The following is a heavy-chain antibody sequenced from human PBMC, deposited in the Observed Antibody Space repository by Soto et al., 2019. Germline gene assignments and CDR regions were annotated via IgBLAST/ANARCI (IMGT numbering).Heavy chain of an antibody. CDR1: GYTFTSYY. CDR2: INPTGIST. CDR3: ARSDFVVVTAVSPVYFDY. V-gene: IGHV1-46*01. Sequence: QVQLVQSGAEVKKPGASVKVSCRASGYTFTSYYVHWVRQAPGQGLEWMGLINPTGISTTYAQKFQGRVTMTRDTSASTVYMELNSLRSEDTAMYYCARSDFVVVTAVSPVYFDYWGQGTLVTVSS. J-gene: IGHJ4*02. D-gene: IGHD2-15*01.